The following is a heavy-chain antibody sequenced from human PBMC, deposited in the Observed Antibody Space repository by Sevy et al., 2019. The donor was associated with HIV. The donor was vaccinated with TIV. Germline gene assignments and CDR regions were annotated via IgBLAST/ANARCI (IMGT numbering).Heavy chain of an antibody. D-gene: IGHD3-22*01. CDR3: AREGVETYYYDSSGYYGWYFQH. CDR2: INPNSGGT. Sequence: ASVKVSCKASGYTFTGYYMHWVRQAPGQGLEWMGRINPNSGGTNYAQKFQGRVTMTRDTSISTAYMELSRLRSDDTAVYYGAREGVETYYYDSSGYYGWYFQHWGQGTLVTVSS. J-gene: IGHJ1*01. V-gene: IGHV1-2*06. CDR1: GYTFTGYY.